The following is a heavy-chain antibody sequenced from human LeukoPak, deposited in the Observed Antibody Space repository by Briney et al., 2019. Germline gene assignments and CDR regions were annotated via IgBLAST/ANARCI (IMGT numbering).Heavy chain of an antibody. D-gene: IGHD3-16*01. CDR1: GYTFTDYY. J-gene: IGHJ4*02. CDR3: ATSYTTGNDY. CDR2: VDPEDGET. V-gene: IGHV1-69-2*01. Sequence: ASVKISCKVSGYTFTDYYMHWVQQAPGKGLEWMGLVDPEDGETIYAEKFQGRVTITEDTSTDTAYMELSSLRSEDTAVYYCATSYTTGNDYWGQGTLVTVSS.